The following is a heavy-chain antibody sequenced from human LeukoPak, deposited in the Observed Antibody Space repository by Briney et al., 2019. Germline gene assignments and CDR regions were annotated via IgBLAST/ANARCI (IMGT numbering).Heavy chain of an antibody. CDR2: IRYDGSNK. V-gene: IGHV3-30*02. J-gene: IGHJ4*02. CDR3: ARGPFRRGEMASY. Sequence: GGSLRLSCAASGFTFSSYGMHWVRQAPGKGLEWVAFIRYDGSNKYYADSVKGRFTISRDNAKNSLYLQMNSLRAEDTAVYYCARGPFRRGEMASYWGQGTLVTVSS. D-gene: IGHD5-24*01. CDR1: GFTFSSYG.